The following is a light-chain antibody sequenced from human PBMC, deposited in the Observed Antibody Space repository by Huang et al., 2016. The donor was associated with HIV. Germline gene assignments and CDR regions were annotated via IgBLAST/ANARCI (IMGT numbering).Light chain of an antibody. Sequence: IVLTQSPATLSLSPGERATLSCRASQGVSNYLAWYQQKPGQAPRLLIYDASTRAAGVPARSSGSGSGTDFTLTISSLQPEDFAVYYCQQRSKTFGGGTKVEI. CDR1: QGVSNY. CDR2: DAS. J-gene: IGKJ4*01. CDR3: QQRSKT. V-gene: IGKV3-11*01.